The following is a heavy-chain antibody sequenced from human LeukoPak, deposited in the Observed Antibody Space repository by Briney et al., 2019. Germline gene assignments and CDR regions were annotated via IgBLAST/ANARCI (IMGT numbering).Heavy chain of an antibody. D-gene: IGHD1-26*01. CDR2: ISNDGSNK. CDR1: GFTFSNYG. Sequence: PGGSLRLSCAASGFTFSNYGIHWVRQAPGKGLEWVAVISNDGSNKYYADSVKGRFTNSRDNSENTLYLQMNSLRAEDTAVYYCAKETGRWELEWGQGTLVTVSS. V-gene: IGHV3-30*18. J-gene: IGHJ4*02. CDR3: AKETGRWELE.